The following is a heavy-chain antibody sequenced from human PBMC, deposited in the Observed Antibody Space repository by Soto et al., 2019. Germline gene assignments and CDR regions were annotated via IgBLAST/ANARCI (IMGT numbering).Heavy chain of an antibody. CDR1: AGSISSRNW. D-gene: IGHD3-10*01. CDR2: IHHSGST. J-gene: IGHJ3*02. CDR3: ARVWGGAFDI. Sequence: SETLSLTCAVSAGSISSRNWWTWVRQSPGKGLEWIGEIHHSGSTNYNPSLKSRVTISVDTSKNQFSLKLSSVTAADTAVYYCARVWGGAFDIWGQGTTVTVSS. V-gene: IGHV4-4*02.